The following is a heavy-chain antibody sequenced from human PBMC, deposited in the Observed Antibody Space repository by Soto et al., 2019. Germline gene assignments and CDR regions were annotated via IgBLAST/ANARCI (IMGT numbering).Heavy chain of an antibody. J-gene: IGHJ4*02. D-gene: IGHD5-12*01. CDR3: ARGGVATIFGDS. CDR1: GFTFSRYS. Sequence: GGSLRLSCAASGFTFSRYSMNWVRQAPGKGLEWLSCIDSSSKTIYYADSVKGRFIISRDNAKNSLYLQMNSLRDEDTAVYHCARGGVATIFGDSWGQGTLVTVS. CDR2: IDSSSKTI. V-gene: IGHV3-48*02.